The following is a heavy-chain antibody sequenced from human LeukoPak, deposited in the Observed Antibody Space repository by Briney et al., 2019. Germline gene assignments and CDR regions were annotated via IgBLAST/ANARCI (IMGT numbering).Heavy chain of an antibody. D-gene: IGHD3-10*01. CDR1: GASISNFY. V-gene: IGHV4-59*01. CDR2: VCYSGTT. CDR3: ARALRVKFDY. J-gene: IGHJ4*02. Sequence: SETLSLTCTVSGASISNFYWSWIRQPPGKGLEWIGEVCYSGTTKYNPSLKSRVTISVDASKYQFSLKLSSVTAADTAVYYCARALRVKFDYWGQGLLVTVSS.